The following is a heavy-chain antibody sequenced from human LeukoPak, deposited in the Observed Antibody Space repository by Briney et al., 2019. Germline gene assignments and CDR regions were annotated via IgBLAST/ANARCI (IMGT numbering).Heavy chain of an antibody. J-gene: IGHJ4*02. V-gene: IGHV3-30*15. Sequence: PGGSLRLSCAASGFTFSSYTMHWVRQAPGKGLEWVAVISDDGSNEYYADSVKGRLTISRDNSKNTLYLQMSSLRAEDTAVYYCARVIGYCSSTSCYNYFDSWGQGPLVTVSS. CDR1: GFTFSSYT. CDR3: ARVIGYCSSTSCYNYFDS. CDR2: ISDDGSNE. D-gene: IGHD2-2*02.